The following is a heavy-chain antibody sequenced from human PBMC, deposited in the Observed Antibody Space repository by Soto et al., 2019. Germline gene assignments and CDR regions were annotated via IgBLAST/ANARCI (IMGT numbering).Heavy chain of an antibody. CDR1: GFTFSSYA. V-gene: IGHV3-30-3*01. Sequence: GGSLRLSCAASGFTFSSYAMHWVRQAPGKGLEWVAVISYDGSNKYYADSVKGRFTISRDNSKNTLYLQMNSLRAEDTAAYYCARDDTGHMDVWGQGTTVTVSS. J-gene: IGHJ6*02. CDR3: ARDDTGHMDV. CDR2: ISYDGSNK.